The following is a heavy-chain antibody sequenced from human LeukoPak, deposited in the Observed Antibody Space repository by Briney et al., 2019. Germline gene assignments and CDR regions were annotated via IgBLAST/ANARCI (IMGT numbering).Heavy chain of an antibody. CDR2: IYYRGST. Sequence: SETLSLTCTVSGGSISSYYWSWIRQPPGKGLEWIGYIYYRGSTNYNPSLKSRVTISVDTSKNQFSLELSSVTAADTAVYYCARVRRGAYGSGIYYYYGMDVWGQGTTVTVSS. CDR1: GGSISSYY. D-gene: IGHD3-10*01. J-gene: IGHJ6*02. CDR3: ARVRRGAYGSGIYYYYGMDV. V-gene: IGHV4-59*01.